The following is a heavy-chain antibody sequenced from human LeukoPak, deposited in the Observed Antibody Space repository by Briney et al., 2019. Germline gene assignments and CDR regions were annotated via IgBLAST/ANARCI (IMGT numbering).Heavy chain of an antibody. CDR2: IRYDGSNK. V-gene: IGHV3-30*02. CDR1: GFTFSSYG. CDR3: AKDENGYDYRAHFDY. J-gene: IGHJ4*02. Sequence: GGPLRLSCAASGFTFSSYGMHWVRQAPGKGLEWVAFIRYDGSNKYYADSVKGRFTISRDNSKNTLYLQMNSLRAEDTAVYYCAKDENGYDYRAHFDYWGQGTLVTVSS. D-gene: IGHD5-12*01.